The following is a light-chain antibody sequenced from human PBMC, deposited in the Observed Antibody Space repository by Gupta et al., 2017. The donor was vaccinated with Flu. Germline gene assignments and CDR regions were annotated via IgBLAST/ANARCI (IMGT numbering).Light chain of an antibody. Sequence: QSVLTQPPSVSGAPGPRVTISCTGSSSNIGAGYDVHWYQQLPGTAPKLLIYGNSNRPSGVPDRFSGSTSGTSASLAITGLQAEDEADYYCQSYDSSLKVVFGGGTKLTVL. J-gene: IGLJ2*01. V-gene: IGLV1-40*01. CDR1: SSNIGAGYD. CDR2: GNS. CDR3: QSYDSSLKVV.